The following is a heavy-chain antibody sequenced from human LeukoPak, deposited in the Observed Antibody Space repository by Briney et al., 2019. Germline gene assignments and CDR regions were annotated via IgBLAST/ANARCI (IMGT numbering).Heavy chain of an antibody. V-gene: IGHV3-30*03. CDR2: ISHAGSNK. Sequence: PGGSLRLSCAASGFTFSSHDMHWVRQAPGKGLEWVAVISHAGSNKYYADSVKGRFTISRDNSKNTLYLEMNSLRPEDTAVYYCAGVVALGYWGQGTLVTVSS. J-gene: IGHJ4*02. D-gene: IGHD5-12*01. CDR1: GFTFSSHD. CDR3: AGVVALGY.